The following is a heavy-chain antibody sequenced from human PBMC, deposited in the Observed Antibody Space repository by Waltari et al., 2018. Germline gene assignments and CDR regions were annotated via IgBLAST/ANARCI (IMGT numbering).Heavy chain of an antibody. CDR1: VYSISRGYY. CDR2: IYHSGST. J-gene: IGHJ6*03. V-gene: IGHV4-38-2*01. D-gene: IGHD3-22*01. CDR3: ARGASSGYYYYYYYMDV. Sequence: QVQLQESGPGLVKPSETLSLTCAVSVYSISRGYYWGWIRQPPGKGLEWIGSIYHSGSTYYNPSLKSRVTISVDTSKNQFSLKLSSVTAADTAVYYCARGASSGYYYYYYYMDVWGKGTTVTVSS.